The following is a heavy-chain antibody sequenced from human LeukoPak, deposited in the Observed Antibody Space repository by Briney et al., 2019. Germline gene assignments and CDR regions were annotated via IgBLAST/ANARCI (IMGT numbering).Heavy chain of an antibody. D-gene: IGHD3-22*01. J-gene: IGHJ3*02. V-gene: IGHV4-34*01. CDR2: INHSGST. CDR3: ARGLRSYCDSSGI. CDR1: GGSFSGYY. Sequence: SETLSLTCAVYGGSFSGYYWSWIRQPPGKGLEWIGEINHSGSTNYNPSLKSRVTISVDTSKNQFSLKLSSVTAADTAVYYCARGLRSYCDSSGIWGQGTMVTVSS.